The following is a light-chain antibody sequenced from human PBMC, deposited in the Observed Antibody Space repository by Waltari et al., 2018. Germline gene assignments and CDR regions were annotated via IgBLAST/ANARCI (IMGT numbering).Light chain of an antibody. CDR1: QTVTTK. V-gene: IGKV3D-15*01. Sequence: ETVMTQSPDTLSVSPGERVTVSCRASQTVTTKLAWYQQKAGQAPRLLIYDASTRATGIPARFSGSWSGTEFTLTINSLQSEDSAVYFCQQYNNWPPWTFGQGTKVEIK. CDR3: QQYNNWPPWT. J-gene: IGKJ1*01. CDR2: DAS.